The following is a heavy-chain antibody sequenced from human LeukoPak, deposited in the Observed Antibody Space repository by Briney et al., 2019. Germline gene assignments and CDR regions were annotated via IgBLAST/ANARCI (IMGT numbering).Heavy chain of an antibody. J-gene: IGHJ6*02. V-gene: IGHV1-2*02. D-gene: IGHD6-13*01. CDR1: GYTFTGYY. CDR2: INPNSGDT. Sequence: ASVKVSCKASGYTFTGYYLHWVRQAPGQGLEWMGWINPNSGDTNYAQKFQGRVTMTRDTSISTAYMELTSLRSDDTAVYYCARVRIGQQLDKYYYYAMDVWGQGTTVTVSS. CDR3: ARVRIGQQLDKYYYYAMDV.